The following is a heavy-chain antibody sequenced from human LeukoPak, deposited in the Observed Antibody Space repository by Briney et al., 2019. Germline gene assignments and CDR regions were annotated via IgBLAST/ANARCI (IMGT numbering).Heavy chain of an antibody. CDR2: INHSGST. CDR3: ARGHRGKYYYDSSGYYYTY. CDR1: GGSFSGYY. Sequence: PSETLSLTCAVYGGSFSGYYWSWIRQPPGKGLEWIGEINHSGSTNYNPSLKSRVTISVDTSKNQFSLKLSSVTAADTAVYYCARGHRGKYYYDSSGYYYTYWGQGTLVTVSS. J-gene: IGHJ4*02. V-gene: IGHV4-34*01. D-gene: IGHD3-22*01.